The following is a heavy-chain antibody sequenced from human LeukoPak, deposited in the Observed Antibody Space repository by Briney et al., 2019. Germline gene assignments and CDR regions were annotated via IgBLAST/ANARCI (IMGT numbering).Heavy chain of an antibody. Sequence: GGSLRLSCAASGFTFSSYGMSWVRQAPGKGLEWVSAISGSGGSTYYADSVKGRFTISRDNAKNSLYLQMNSLRAEGTAVYYCARSLGATDAFDIWGQGTMVTVSS. CDR3: ARSLGATDAFDI. CDR2: ISGSGGST. J-gene: IGHJ3*02. CDR1: GFTFSSYG. V-gene: IGHV3-23*01. D-gene: IGHD3-10*01.